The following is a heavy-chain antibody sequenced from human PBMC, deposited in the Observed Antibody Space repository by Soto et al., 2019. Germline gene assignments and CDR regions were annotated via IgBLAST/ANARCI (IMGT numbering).Heavy chain of an antibody. CDR2: IRGDLVTT. CDR3: AKSPKVISNSFDY. Sequence: GGSLRLSCATSGFTFSDHSIHWVRQAPGEGLEWVSGIRGDLVTTPYADSVKGRFTISRDNSKNTLYLQMNSLRAEDTAIYYCAKSPKVISNSFDYGGQGSLVTVSS. CDR1: GFTFSDHS. D-gene: IGHD3-22*01. J-gene: IGHJ4*02. V-gene: IGHV3-23*01.